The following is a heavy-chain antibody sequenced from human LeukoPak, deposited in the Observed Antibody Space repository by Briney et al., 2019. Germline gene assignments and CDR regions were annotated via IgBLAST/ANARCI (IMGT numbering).Heavy chain of an antibody. V-gene: IGHV3-15*01. D-gene: IGHD3-10*01. Sequence: GVPLRLSCAASGFTFSNGWMRGVRQAPGKGVEWVGRIKSNTDGVTTDYAAPVNGRFTISRDDSKNTLYLQMNSLKTDDTAVYYCTTDRVLLWFGELSYYGMDVWGQGTTVTVSS. CDR1: GFTFSNGW. CDR3: TTDRVLLWFGELSYYGMDV. CDR2: IKSNTDGVTT. J-gene: IGHJ6*02.